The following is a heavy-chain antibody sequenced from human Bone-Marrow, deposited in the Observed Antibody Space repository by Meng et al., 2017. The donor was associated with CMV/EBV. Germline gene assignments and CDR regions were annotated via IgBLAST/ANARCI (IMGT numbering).Heavy chain of an antibody. V-gene: IGHV1-2*02. D-gene: IGHD3-16*01. J-gene: IGHJ5*02. Sequence: ASVKVSCKASGYTFTGYYMHWGRQAPGQGLEWMGWINPNSGGTKYAQKFQGRVTMTRDTSISTAYMELSRMRSDDTAVYYCAGVGLRGAYWFDPWGQGPLVTFYS. CDR2: INPNSGGT. CDR3: AGVGLRGAYWFDP. CDR1: GYTFTGYY.